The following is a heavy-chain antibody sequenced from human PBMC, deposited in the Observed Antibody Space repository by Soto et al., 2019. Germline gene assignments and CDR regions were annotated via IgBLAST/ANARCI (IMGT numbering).Heavy chain of an antibody. Sequence: PSETLSLTCAIYSGSFSGYSWSWIRQPPGKGLEWIGYIYYSGSTNYNPSLKSRVTISVDTSKNQFSLKLSSVTAADTAVYYCARSVTPWGQGTLVTVSS. J-gene: IGHJ5*02. CDR2: IYYSGST. D-gene: IGHD3-10*01. CDR1: SGSFSGYS. V-gene: IGHV4-34*09. CDR3: ARSVTP.